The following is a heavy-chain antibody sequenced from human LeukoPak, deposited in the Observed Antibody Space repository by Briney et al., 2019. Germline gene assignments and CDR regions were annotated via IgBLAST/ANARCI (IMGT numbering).Heavy chain of an antibody. D-gene: IGHD2-2*01. CDR2: IWYDGSNK. Sequence: GGSLRLSCVASGITFSNYGMHWVGQAPGKGLEWVAGIWYDGSNKNYVDSVKGRVTISRDNSKKTLFLDMNSLRVEDMAVYFCTKRVVPAGSSGGDHYALDVWGQGTTVTVSS. J-gene: IGHJ6*02. V-gene: IGHV3-33*06. CDR3: TKRVVPAGSSGGDHYALDV. CDR1: GITFSNYG.